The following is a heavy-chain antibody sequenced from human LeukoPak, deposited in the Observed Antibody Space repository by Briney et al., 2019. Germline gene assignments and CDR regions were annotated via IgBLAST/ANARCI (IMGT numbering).Heavy chain of an antibody. CDR1: GFTFSSYW. CDR3: AKEEYDSGWYKWLGP. D-gene: IGHD6-19*01. V-gene: IGHV3-23*01. J-gene: IGHJ5*02. Sequence: GGSLRLSCAASGFTFSSYWMTCVRQAPGKGLEWVSSINYSGSGTFYADSVKGRFTISRDNSKDTLYLQMNSLRVEDTAVYYCAKEEYDSGWYKWLGPWGQGTLVTVSS. CDR2: INYSGSGT.